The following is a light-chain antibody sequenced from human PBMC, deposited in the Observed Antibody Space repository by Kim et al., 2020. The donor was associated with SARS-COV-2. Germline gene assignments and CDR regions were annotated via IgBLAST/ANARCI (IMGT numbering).Light chain of an antibody. V-gene: IGLV2-11*01. J-gene: IGLJ2*01. CDR3: CSYAASNSVA. CDR2: EVS. CDR1: SSFVGYYNY. Sequence: QSALTQPRSVSGSPGQSVTISCTGTSSFVGYYNYVSWYQQHPGRGPTLIIYEVSKRPSGVPGRFSGSKSGNTASLTISGLQAEDEADYYCCSYAASNSVAFGGGTQLTVL.